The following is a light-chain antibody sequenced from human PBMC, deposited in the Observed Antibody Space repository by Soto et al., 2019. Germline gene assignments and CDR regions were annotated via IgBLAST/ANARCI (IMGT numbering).Light chain of an antibody. V-gene: IGKV3-11*01. J-gene: IGKJ1*01. Sequence: EIVLTQSTATLSLSPGERATLSCRASQSVNSYLAWYQQKPGQAPRLHIYDASNRATCILARFSGSGSGTDFTLTISSLEPEDFAVYHCQQRSNWPRTFGQGTKVEIK. CDR1: QSVNSY. CDR2: DAS. CDR3: QQRSNWPRT.